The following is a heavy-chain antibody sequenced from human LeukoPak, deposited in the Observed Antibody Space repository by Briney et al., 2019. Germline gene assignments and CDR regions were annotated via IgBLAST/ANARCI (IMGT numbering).Heavy chain of an antibody. V-gene: IGHV3-49*03. CDR1: GFTFGDYA. CDR2: IRSKARGGTT. J-gene: IGHJ6*03. CDR3: SRVRGHYYMDV. Sequence: PGGSLRLSCTASGFTFGDYAMSWFRQAPGQGLERVGFIRSKARGGTTEYAASVKGRFTISRDDSKTIAQLQMNSLRTEDTAVYYCSRVRGHYYMDVWGKGTTVTVSS. D-gene: IGHD1-26*01.